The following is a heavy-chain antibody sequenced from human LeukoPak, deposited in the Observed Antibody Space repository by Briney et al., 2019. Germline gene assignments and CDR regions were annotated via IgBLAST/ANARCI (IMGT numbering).Heavy chain of an antibody. Sequence: SETLPLTCTVSGGSISSGGYYWSWIRQHPGKGLEWIGYIYYSGSTYYNPSLKSRVTISVDTSKNQFSLKLSSVTAADTAVYYCATHDYGDFRLDYWGQGTLVTVSS. V-gene: IGHV4-31*03. D-gene: IGHD4-17*01. CDR2: IYYSGST. J-gene: IGHJ4*02. CDR3: ATHDYGDFRLDY. CDR1: GGSISSGGYY.